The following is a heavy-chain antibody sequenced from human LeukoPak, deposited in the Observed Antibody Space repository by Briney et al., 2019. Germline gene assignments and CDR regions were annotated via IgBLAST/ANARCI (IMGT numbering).Heavy chain of an antibody. CDR3: ANAGYSYGYAIDY. CDR2: ISGSGGST. D-gene: IGHD5-18*01. J-gene: IGHJ4*02. CDR1: GFTFSSYA. Sequence: GGSLRLSCAASGFTFSSYAMSWVRQAPGKGLEWVSAISGSGGSTYYADSVKGRFTISRDNSKNTLYLQMNSLRAEDTAVYYCANAGYSYGYAIDYWGQGTLVTVSS. V-gene: IGHV3-23*01.